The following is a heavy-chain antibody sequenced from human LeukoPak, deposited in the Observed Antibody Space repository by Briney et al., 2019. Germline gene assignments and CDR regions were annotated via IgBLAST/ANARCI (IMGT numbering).Heavy chain of an antibody. J-gene: IGHJ4*02. CDR3: ARGRAAAGHFDL. CDR1: GFSFSSYA. D-gene: IGHD6-13*01. CDR2: IISSGGVT. V-gene: IGHV3-23*01. Sequence: GGSLRLSCAASGFSFSSYAMSWVRQAPGKGLEWVSSIISSGGVTYYADSLKGRFTISRDNSKNTVYLQMDSLRAEDTAVYYCARGRAAAGHFDLWGQGTLVTVSS.